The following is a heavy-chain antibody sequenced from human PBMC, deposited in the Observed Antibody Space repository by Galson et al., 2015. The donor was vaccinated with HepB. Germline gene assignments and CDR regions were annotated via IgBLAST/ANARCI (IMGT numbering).Heavy chain of an antibody. CDR2: VSHDGSVE. CDR1: GFRFGSYG. J-gene: IGHJ6*02. Sequence: SLRLSCAASGFRFGSYGLHWVRQSPGKGLEWVAVVSHDGSVEYYADSVRGRFSISRDNSKNTVSLEMNSLRSEDSAVYHCAKDAYYYARDSFHGMDVWGRGTAVAVSS. CDR3: AKDAYYYARDSFHGMDV. D-gene: IGHD3-10*01. V-gene: IGHV3-30*18.